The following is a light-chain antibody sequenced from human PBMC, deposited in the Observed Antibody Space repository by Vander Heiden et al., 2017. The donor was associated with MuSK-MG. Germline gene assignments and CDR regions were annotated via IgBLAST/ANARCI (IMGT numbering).Light chain of an antibody. Sequence: QPALTQPASVSGSPGQSITISCTGTSGDVGGYNYVSWYQQHPGKAPKLMIYDVSNRPSGVSNRFSGSKSGNTASLTISGLQAEDEADYYCSSYTSSNTGVIFGGGTKLTVL. CDR2: DVS. CDR3: SSYTSSNTGVI. V-gene: IGLV2-14*03. CDR1: SGDVGGYNY. J-gene: IGLJ2*01.